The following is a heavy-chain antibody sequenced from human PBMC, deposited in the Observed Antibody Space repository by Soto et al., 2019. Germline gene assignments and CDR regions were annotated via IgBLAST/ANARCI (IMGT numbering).Heavy chain of an antibody. J-gene: IGHJ4*02. CDR3: ARTTTLENYLDY. V-gene: IGHV4-59*01. CDR2: IYYTGSI. CDR1: GDSFSSYY. Sequence: SETLSLTCTVSGDSFSSYYWSWIRQPPGKGLEWIGYIYYTGSIIYNPSLKSRVTMSADMPKKQFSLQLSSVTTADTAIYYCARTTTLENYLDYGGRGTLVTVSS. D-gene: IGHD2-15*01.